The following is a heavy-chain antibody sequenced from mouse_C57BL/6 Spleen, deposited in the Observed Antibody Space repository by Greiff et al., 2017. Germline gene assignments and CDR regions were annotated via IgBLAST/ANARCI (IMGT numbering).Heavy chain of an antibody. V-gene: IGHV1-42*01. CDR3: ARTPYYYGSSYYDY. CDR2: INPSTGGT. Sequence: VQLQQPGPELVKPGASVKISCKASGYSFTGYYMNWVKQSPEQSLEWIGEINPSTGGTTYNQKFKAKATLTVDKSSSTAYMQLKSLTSEDSAVFYCARTPYYYGSSYYDYWGQGTSLTVSS. CDR1: GYSFTGYY. D-gene: IGHD1-1*01. J-gene: IGHJ2*02.